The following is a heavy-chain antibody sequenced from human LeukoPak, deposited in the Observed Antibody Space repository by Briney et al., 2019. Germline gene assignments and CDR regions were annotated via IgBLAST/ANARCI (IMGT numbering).Heavy chain of an antibody. CDR1: GFTFGDYA. CDR3: ARDLIAARQVGFDY. D-gene: IGHD6-6*01. J-gene: IGHJ4*02. V-gene: IGHV3-21*01. Sequence: GGSLRLSCTASGFTFGDYAMSWVRQAPGKGLEWVSSISSSSSYIYYADSVKGRFTISRDNAKNSLYLQMNSLRAEDTAVYYCARDLIAARQVGFDYWGQGTLVTVSS. CDR2: ISSSSSYI.